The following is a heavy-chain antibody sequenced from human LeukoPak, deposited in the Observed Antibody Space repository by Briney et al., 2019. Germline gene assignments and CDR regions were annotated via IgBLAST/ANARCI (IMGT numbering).Heavy chain of an antibody. V-gene: IGHV1-24*01. Sequence: ASVKVSCKVSGYTLTELSMHWVRQAPGKGLEWMGGLDPEDGETIYAQKFQGRVTMTEDTSTDTAYMELSSLRSEDTAVYYCATAASVDGVFYYYYMDVWGKGTTVTVSS. CDR1: GYTLTELS. CDR2: LDPEDGET. CDR3: ATAASVDGVFYYYYMDV. J-gene: IGHJ6*03. D-gene: IGHD2-8*01.